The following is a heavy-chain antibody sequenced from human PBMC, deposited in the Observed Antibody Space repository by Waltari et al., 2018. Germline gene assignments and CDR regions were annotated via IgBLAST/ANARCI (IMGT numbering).Heavy chain of an antibody. D-gene: IGHD3-10*01. CDR1: GSTPGRYG. J-gene: IGHJ4*02. V-gene: IGHV3-33*06. CDR3: AKDAFGNTYLDH. Sequence: QVELVESGGGGVQPGMSMRLSCAASGSTPGRYGMHWGRQGPGMGLEWVALIWFGGGETYYADSVRGRFTISRENSKNTLYLDMNSVRLDDTAIYYCAKDAFGNTYLDHWGQGTLVTVSS. CDR2: IWFGGGET.